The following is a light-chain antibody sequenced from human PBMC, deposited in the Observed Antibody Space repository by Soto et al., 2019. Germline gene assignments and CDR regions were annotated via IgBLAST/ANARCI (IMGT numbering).Light chain of an antibody. Sequence: QSVLTQPPSMSGAPGQRATISCTGSSSNFGAAYDVHWYKHLPGTAPKLLIYGNNNRPSGVPDRFSGSKSGTSASLAITGLQAGDEADYYCQSYDSSLRSYVFGTGTRSPS. CDR3: QSYDSSLRSYV. CDR2: GNN. J-gene: IGLJ1*01. CDR1: SSNFGAAYD. V-gene: IGLV1-40*01.